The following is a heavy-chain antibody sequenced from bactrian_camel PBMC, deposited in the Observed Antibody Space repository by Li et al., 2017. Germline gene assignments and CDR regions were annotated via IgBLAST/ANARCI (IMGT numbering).Heavy chain of an antibody. CDR3: AAADGRGVMAGILALGGMVADEFGY. CDR2: LYTMAGSS. Sequence: VQLVESGGGSVQPGGSPILSCVASGYKYGDHSLGWFRQAPGKEREGVAALYTMAGSSYYEDAVKGRFTISLDKDNNILYLRMTDLKPEDSAIYYCAAADGRGVMAGILALGGMVADEFGYWGQGTQVTVS. CDR1: GYKYGDHS. J-gene: IGHJ6*01. D-gene: IGHD7*01. V-gene: IGHV3S31*01.